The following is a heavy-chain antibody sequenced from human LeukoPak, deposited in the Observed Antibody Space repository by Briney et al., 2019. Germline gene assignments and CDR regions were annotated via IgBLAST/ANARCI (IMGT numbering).Heavy chain of an antibody. D-gene: IGHD2-8*01. V-gene: IGHV1-18*01. CDR3: ARDLMFFCTNGVCPADH. Sequence: ASVKVSCKASGYTCTSYGISWVRQAPGQGLEWMGWISDHNGNIKYAQKFQGRVTMTTDTSTSTVYMELRSLRSDDTAVYFCARDLMFFCTNGVCPADHWGQGTLLIVSS. CDR2: ISDHNGNI. CDR1: GYTCTSYG. J-gene: IGHJ4*02.